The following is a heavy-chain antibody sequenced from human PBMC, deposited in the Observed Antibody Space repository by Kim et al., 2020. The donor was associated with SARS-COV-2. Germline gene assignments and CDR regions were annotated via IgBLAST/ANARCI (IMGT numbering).Heavy chain of an antibody. Sequence: GGSLRLSCAASGFTVSSNYMSWVRQAPGKGLEWVSVIYSGGSTYYADSVKGRFTISRDNSKNTLYLQMNSLRAEDTAVYYCARDGDILTGYYHYGMDVWGQGTTVTVSS. D-gene: IGHD3-9*01. CDR1: GFTVSSNY. CDR3: ARDGDILTGYYHYGMDV. CDR2: IYSGGST. V-gene: IGHV3-53*01. J-gene: IGHJ6*02.